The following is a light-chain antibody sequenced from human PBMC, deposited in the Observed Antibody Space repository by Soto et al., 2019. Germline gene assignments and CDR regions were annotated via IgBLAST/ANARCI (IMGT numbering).Light chain of an antibody. CDR3: CSYAGSSTYV. J-gene: IGLJ1*01. Sequence: QSVLTQPASVSGSPGQSITISCTGTSSEVGSYNLVSWYQQHPGKAPQLMIYEVSKRPSGVSNRFSGSKSGNTASLTISGLQAEDEADYYCCSYAGSSTYVFGTGTKATVL. CDR1: SSEVGSYNL. CDR2: EVS. V-gene: IGLV2-23*02.